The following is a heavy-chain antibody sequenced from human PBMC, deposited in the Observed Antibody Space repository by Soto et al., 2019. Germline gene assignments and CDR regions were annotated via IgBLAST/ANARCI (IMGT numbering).Heavy chain of an antibody. Sequence: PSGTLSLTCAVSGYSISSGYYWGWIRQPPGKGLEWIGSIYRSGSTYYNPSLKSRVTTSVDTSKNQFSLKLSSVPAADTAVYYCARTYYDILTCYSGDAFDIWGQWTMV. CDR1: GYSISSGYY. V-gene: IGHV4-38-2*01. CDR2: IYRSGST. D-gene: IGHD3-9*01. CDR3: ARTYYDILTCYSGDAFDI. J-gene: IGHJ3*02.